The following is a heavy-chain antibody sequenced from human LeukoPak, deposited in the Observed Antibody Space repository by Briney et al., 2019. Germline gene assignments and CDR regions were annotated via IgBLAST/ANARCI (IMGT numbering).Heavy chain of an antibody. CDR1: GFTFSSYE. CDR3: VREGVGYSYGYAY. CDR2: ISGSATVI. J-gene: IGHJ4*02. Sequence: GGSLRLSCAASGFTFSSYELNWVRQAPGKGLEWVSYISGSATVIYYADSVKGRFTNSRDNTKNSLFLQLSRLRAEDTAVYYCVREGVGYSYGYAYWGQGTLVTVSS. V-gene: IGHV3-48*03. D-gene: IGHD5-18*01.